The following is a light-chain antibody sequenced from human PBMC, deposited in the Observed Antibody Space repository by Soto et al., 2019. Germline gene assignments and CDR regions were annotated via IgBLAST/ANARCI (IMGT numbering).Light chain of an antibody. CDR2: STN. Sequence: QAVVTQEPSVSVSPGGTVTLTCGLSSGSVSTTNYPSWYQQTPGQPPRTLIHSTNTRSSGVPDSFSGSILGNKAALTITGAQAEYEADYYCLLYMGSGLVVLGGGTKRTVL. CDR1: SGSVSTTNY. V-gene: IGLV8-61*02. J-gene: IGLJ2*01. CDR3: LLYMGSGLVV.